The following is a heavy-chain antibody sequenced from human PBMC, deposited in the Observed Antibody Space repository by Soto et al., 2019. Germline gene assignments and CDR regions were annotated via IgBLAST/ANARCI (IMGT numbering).Heavy chain of an antibody. CDR3: ATEGSSGWYFNWFDP. CDR1: GYTLTELS. D-gene: IGHD6-19*01. V-gene: IGHV1-24*01. CDR2: FDPEDGET. J-gene: IGHJ5*02. Sequence: ASVKVSCKVSGYTLTELSMHWVRQAPGKGLEWMGGFDPEDGETIYAQKFQGRVTMTEDTSTDTAYMGLSSMRSEDTAVYYCATEGSSGWYFNWFDPWGQGTLVTVSS.